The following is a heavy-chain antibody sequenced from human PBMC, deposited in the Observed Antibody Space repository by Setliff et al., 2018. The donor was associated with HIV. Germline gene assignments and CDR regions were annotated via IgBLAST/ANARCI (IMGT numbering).Heavy chain of an antibody. V-gene: IGHV1-24*01. J-gene: IGHJ4*02. CDR3: ATAGMYYYGSGSYHAAGY. CDR2: FDPEDGET. D-gene: IGHD3-10*01. Sequence: ASVKVSCKVSGYTLTEVSMHWVRQAHGLDWMGYFDPEDGETVYAQKFQGRVTITADTSTDASDMELSSLRSEDTAVYYCATAGMYYYGSGSYHAAGYWGQGTLVTVSS. CDR1: GYTLTEVS.